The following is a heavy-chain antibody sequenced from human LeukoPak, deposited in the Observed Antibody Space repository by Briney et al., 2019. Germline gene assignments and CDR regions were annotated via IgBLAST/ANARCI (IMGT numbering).Heavy chain of an antibody. CDR2: IYYSGST. J-gene: IGHJ6*03. CDR1: GGSISSSNFY. Sequence: SETLSLTCTVSGGSISSSNFYWGWIRQPPGKGLEWIGSIYYSGSTYYNPSLKSRVTISVDTSKNQFSLKLSSVTAADTAVYYCARAPEYYYMDVWGKGTTVTVSS. V-gene: IGHV4-39*07. CDR3: ARAPEYYYMDV.